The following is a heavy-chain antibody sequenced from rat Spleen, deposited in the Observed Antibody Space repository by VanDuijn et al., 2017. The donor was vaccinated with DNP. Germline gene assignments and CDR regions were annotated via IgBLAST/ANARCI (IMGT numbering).Heavy chain of an antibody. Sequence: EVQLQESGPGLVKPSQSLSLTCSVTGYSITRNYWGWIRKFPGNKMEWIGHINYSGSTNYNPSLKSRISVIRDTSKNQFFLQVNSVTTEDTATYYCARMHYGCDNWGQGVMVTVSS. V-gene: IGHV3-1*01. D-gene: IGHD1-11*01. CDR3: ARMHYGCDN. J-gene: IGHJ2*01. CDR2: INYSGST. CDR1: GYSITRNY.